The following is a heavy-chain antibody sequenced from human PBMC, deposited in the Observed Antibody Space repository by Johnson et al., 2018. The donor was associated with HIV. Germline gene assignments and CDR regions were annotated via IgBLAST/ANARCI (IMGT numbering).Heavy chain of an antibody. V-gene: IGHV3-11*04. CDR1: GFTFSNAW. CDR2: ISSSGSTI. Sequence: VQLVESGGGLVKPGGSLRLSCAASGFTFSNAWMSWVRQAPGKGLEWVSYISSSGSTIYYADSVKGRFTISRDNAKNSLYLQMNSLRAEDTAVYYCASSRSDHDAFDIWGQGTMVTVSS. CDR3: ASSRSDHDAFDI. J-gene: IGHJ3*02.